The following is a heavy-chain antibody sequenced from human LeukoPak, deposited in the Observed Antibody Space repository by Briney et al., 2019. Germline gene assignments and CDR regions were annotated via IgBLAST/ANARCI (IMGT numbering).Heavy chain of an antibody. CDR2: IYPGDSDT. CDR1: GYSFTSYW. Sequence: GESLKISCKGSGYSFTSYWIGWVRQMPGKGLEWMGIIYPGDSDTRYSPSFQGQVTISADKSISTAYLQWSSLKASDTAMYYCARHLRYSSSTSLFDYWGQGTLVTVSS. J-gene: IGHJ4*02. CDR3: ARHLRYSSSTSLFDY. V-gene: IGHV5-51*01. D-gene: IGHD6-13*01.